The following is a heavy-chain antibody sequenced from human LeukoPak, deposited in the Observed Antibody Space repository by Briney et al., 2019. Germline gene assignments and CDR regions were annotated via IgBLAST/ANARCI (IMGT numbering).Heavy chain of an antibody. CDR3: AREMLVIPAAVDH. D-gene: IGHD2-2*01. J-gene: IGHJ5*02. CDR1: GFNFSAFS. CDR2: ISLSGRFI. Sequence: PGGSLRLSCGASGFNFSAFSMSWVRQAPGKGLEWVASISLSGRFIYYADSLKGRFTISRDNAKNSVHLQVNSLRAEDTAVYYCAREMLVIPAAVDHWGQGTLVTVSS. V-gene: IGHV3-21*01.